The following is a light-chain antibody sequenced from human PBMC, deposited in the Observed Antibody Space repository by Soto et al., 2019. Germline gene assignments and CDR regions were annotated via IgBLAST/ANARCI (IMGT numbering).Light chain of an antibody. CDR2: DVA. CDR1: SSDVGGFNS. J-gene: IGLJ1*01. Sequence: QSALTQPASVSGSPGQSITISCTGTSSDVGGFNSVSWYQLRPGTAPKLILYDVADRPSGVSYRFSGSKSGNTASLTISGLQAADEADYFCSSYTSTMTNVFGSGTKLTVL. V-gene: IGLV2-14*03. CDR3: SSYTSTMTNV.